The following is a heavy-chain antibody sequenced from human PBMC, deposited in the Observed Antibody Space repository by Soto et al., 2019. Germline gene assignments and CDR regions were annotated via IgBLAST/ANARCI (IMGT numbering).Heavy chain of an antibody. CDR3: ARAGGLLLDY. D-gene: IGHD2-15*01. V-gene: IGHV3-30-3*01. CDR1: GFTFSSYA. CDR2: ISYDGSNK. J-gene: IGHJ4*02. Sequence: QVQLVESGGGVVQPGRSLRLSCAASGFTFSSYAMHWVRQAPGKGLEWVAVISYDGSNKYYADSVKGRFTISRDISKNTLSLQMNSRRAEDTAVYYCARAGGLLLDYWGQGTLVTVSS.